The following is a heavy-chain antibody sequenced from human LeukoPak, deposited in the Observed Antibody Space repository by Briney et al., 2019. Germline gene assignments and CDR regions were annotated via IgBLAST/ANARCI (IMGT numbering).Heavy chain of an antibody. D-gene: IGHD4-23*01. J-gene: IGHJ4*02. CDR1: GGSISSYY. V-gene: IGHV4-59*01. CDR3: ARTRAYGGRPDY. Sequence: SETLSLTCTVSGGSISSYYWSWIRQPPGKGLEWIGYIYYSGSTNYNPSLKSRVTISVDTSKNQFSLKLSSVTAADTAVYYCARTRAYGGRPDYWGQGTLVTVSS. CDR2: IYYSGST.